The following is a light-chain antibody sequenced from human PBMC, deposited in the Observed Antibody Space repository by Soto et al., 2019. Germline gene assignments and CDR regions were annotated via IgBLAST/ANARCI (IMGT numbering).Light chain of an antibody. CDR2: GAS. Sequence: EIVMTQSPATLSVSPGERVTLSCRASQSISSSLAWYQQKPGQTPRLLIYGASSRATGIPARFSGSGSGTEFTLTISSLQSEDFTVYYCQQYDNWPRTFGQGTKVE. J-gene: IGKJ1*01. V-gene: IGKV3-15*01. CDR3: QQYDNWPRT. CDR1: QSISSS.